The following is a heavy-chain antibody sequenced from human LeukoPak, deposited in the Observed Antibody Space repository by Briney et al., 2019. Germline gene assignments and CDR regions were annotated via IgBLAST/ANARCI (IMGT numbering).Heavy chain of an antibody. D-gene: IGHD2-15*01. CDR1: GGSFSGYY. CDR2: INHSGST. V-gene: IGHV4-34*01. Sequence: SETLSLTCAVYGGSFSGYYWSWIRQPPGKGLEWIGEINHSGSTNYNPSLKSRVTISVDTSKNQFSLKLSSVTAADTAVYYCARRPTGYCSGGSCSPRAFDIWGQGTMVTVSS. CDR3: ARRPTGYCSGGSCSPRAFDI. J-gene: IGHJ3*02.